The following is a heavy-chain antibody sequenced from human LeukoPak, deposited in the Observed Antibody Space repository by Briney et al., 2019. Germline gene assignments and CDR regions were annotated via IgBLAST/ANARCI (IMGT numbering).Heavy chain of an antibody. CDR2: ISGSGGST. J-gene: IGHJ4*02. V-gene: IGHV3-23*01. D-gene: IGHD4-23*01. CDR3: AKDYGGNHWFDY. CDR1: GFTFSSYA. Sequence: GGSLRLSCAASGFTFSSYAMSWVRQAPGKGLEWVSAISGSGGSTYYADSVKGRFTISRDNSKNTLYLQMDSLRAEDTALYYCAKDYGGNHWFDYWGQGTLVTVSS.